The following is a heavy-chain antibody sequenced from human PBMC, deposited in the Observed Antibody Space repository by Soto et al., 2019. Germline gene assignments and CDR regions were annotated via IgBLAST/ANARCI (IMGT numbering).Heavy chain of an antibody. J-gene: IGHJ6*02. Sequence: PGGSLRLSCVASGFTFDDHVMHWVRQVPGKGLEWVGHITWDGYSIGYGGSVRGRFTISRDSAKDTLYLQMNSLRPEDTALYYCARSWSGSTSGRVDVWGQGTTVTVSS. D-gene: IGHD3-3*01. V-gene: IGHV3-9*01. CDR2: ITWDGYSI. CDR1: GFTFDDHV. CDR3: ARSWSGSTSGRVDV.